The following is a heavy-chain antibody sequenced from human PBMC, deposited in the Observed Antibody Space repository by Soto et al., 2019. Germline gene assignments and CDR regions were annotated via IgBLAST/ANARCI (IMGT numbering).Heavy chain of an antibody. CDR1: GFTFSNYA. V-gene: IGHV3-23*01. CDR3: AKVSNKWAVAQRGYFDY. Sequence: EVQVLDSGGGLVQPGGSQRLSSEASGFTFSNYAMSWVRQAPGKGLEWVSTISATGSTLYADSVKGRFTISRDNSKNTVYLQMNFLRAEDTAVYYCAKVSNKWAVAQRGYFDYWGQGTLVTVSS. CDR2: ISATGST. D-gene: IGHD6-19*01. J-gene: IGHJ4*02.